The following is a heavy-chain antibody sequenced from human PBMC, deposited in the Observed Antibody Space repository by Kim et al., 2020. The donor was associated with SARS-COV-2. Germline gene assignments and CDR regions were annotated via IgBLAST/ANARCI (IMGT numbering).Heavy chain of an antibody. D-gene: IGHD6-13*01. Sequence: VKGRFTISRDNAKNTLYLQMNSLRAEDTAVYYCARPSAAAGLYYYYGMDVWSQGTTVTVSS. J-gene: IGHJ6*02. CDR3: ARPSAAAGLYYYYGMDV. V-gene: IGHV3-30*07.